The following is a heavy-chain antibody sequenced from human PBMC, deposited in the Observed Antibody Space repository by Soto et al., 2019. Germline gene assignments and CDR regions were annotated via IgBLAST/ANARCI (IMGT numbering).Heavy chain of an antibody. CDR2: ISSGSSYI. CDR1: GFTFSSYI. CDR3: ARGRNSFNL. Sequence: GGSLRLSCAASGFTFSSYIMTWVRQAPGKGLEWVSTISSGSSYIYYADSVKGRFTVSRDDANNSLYLQMNSLRADDTAVYYCARGRNSFNLWGQGTLVTVSS. V-gene: IGHV3-21*01. D-gene: IGHD2-21*01. J-gene: IGHJ5*02.